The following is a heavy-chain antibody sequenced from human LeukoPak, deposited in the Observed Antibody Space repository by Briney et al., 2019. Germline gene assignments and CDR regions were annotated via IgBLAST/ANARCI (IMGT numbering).Heavy chain of an antibody. CDR3: ARGYYYGSGSYYSGFDY. V-gene: IGHV1-18*01. Sequence: ASVKVSCKASGYTFTSYGISWVRQAPGQGLEWMGWISAYNGNTNYAQKLQGRVTMTTDTSTSTAYMELRSLRSDDTAVYYCARGYYYGSGSYYSGFDYWGQGTLVTVSS. CDR2: ISAYNGNT. J-gene: IGHJ4*02. CDR1: GYTFTSYG. D-gene: IGHD3-10*01.